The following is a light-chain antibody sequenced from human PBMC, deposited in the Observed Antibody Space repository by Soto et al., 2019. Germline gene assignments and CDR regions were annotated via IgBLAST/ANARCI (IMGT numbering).Light chain of an antibody. CDR3: QQYTQWPST. V-gene: IGKV3-15*01. CDR1: QGLXRN. Sequence: IVLTQSAATLSVSPGETVTLSCRASQGLXRNYLAWYQQQPGRAPSLPTYGISTRATGIPARFSGSGSGTGFTLTISSLQSEYFAVYYCQQYTQWPSTFGQGTRLEIK. CDR2: GIS. J-gene: IGKJ5*01.